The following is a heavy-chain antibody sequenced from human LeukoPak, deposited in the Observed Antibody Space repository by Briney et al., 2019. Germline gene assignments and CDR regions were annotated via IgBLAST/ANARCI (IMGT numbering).Heavy chain of an antibody. CDR1: GYTFTDYY. CDR3: GRKSANRKTSEFDY. D-gene: IGHD1-14*01. Sequence: GSVKVSCRASGYTFTDYYMNWVRQAPGQGLEWMGWIQPNSGGIKYAQKFQGRVTMTRDTSISTAYMELSGLTSDDTAVYYCGRKSANRKTSEFDYWGQGTLVTVSS. J-gene: IGHJ4*02. CDR2: IQPNSGGI. V-gene: IGHV1-2*02.